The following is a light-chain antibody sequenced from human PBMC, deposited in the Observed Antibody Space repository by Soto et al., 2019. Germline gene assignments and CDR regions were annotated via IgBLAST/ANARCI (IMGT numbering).Light chain of an antibody. Sequence: QSVLTQPPSASGTPGQRVTISCSGSSSNIGSNTVSWYQQLPGTAPKLLIYTNNQRPPAVPDPFSGSKSGTSASLAISGLQAEDEADYYCAAWDYSQNGYVFGAGTKLTVL. CDR3: AAWDYSQNGYV. CDR2: TNN. J-gene: IGLJ1*01. V-gene: IGLV1-44*01. CDR1: SSNIGSNT.